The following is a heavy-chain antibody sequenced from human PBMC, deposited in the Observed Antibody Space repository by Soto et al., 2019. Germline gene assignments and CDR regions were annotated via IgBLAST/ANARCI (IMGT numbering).Heavy chain of an antibody. Sequence: SVKVSCKASGGTFTNFAFSWVRQAPGQGLEWMGGVVPLLDSANYARNFQDRLTITADGTTSTAFMDLSSLRSEDTAVYYCASPRGYRGGWYTYFDYWGQGTLVTVSS. V-gene: IGHV1-69*13. CDR2: VVPLLDSA. D-gene: IGHD6-19*01. CDR1: GGTFTNFA. J-gene: IGHJ4*02. CDR3: ASPRGYRGGWYTYFDY.